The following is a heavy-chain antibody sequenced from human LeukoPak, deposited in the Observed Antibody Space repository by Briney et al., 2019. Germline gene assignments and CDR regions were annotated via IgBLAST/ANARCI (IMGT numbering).Heavy chain of an antibody. Sequence: SETLSLTCAVYGGPFSGYFWSWIRQPPGKGLEWIGEINHSGSTNYNPSLKSRVTISVDTSKNQFSLKLSSVTAADTAVYYCAQSFRRGLSDWGQRTLVTVSS. CDR2: INHSGST. CDR1: GGPFSGYF. D-gene: IGHD2/OR15-2a*01. V-gene: IGHV4-34*01. CDR3: AQSFRRGLSD. J-gene: IGHJ4*02.